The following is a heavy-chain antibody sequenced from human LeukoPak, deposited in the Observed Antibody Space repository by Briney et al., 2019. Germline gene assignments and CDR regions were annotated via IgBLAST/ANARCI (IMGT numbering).Heavy chain of an antibody. CDR1: GGTFSSYA. D-gene: IGHD1-26*01. CDR2: INPNSGGT. Sequence: GASVEVSCKASGGTFSSYAISWVRQAPGQGLEWMGWINPNSGGTNYAQKFQGWVTMTRDTSISTAYMELSRLRSDDTAVYYCARGGPEWELPNDAFDIWGQGTMVTVSS. V-gene: IGHV1-2*04. CDR3: ARGGPEWELPNDAFDI. J-gene: IGHJ3*02.